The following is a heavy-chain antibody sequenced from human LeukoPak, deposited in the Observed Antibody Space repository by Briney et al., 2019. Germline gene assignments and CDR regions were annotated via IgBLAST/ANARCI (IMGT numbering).Heavy chain of an antibody. CDR2: FDPEDGET. V-gene: IGHV1-24*01. CDR3: ATRSEGSTGTTQDY. J-gene: IGHJ4*02. CDR1: GYTLTELS. D-gene: IGHD1-7*01. Sequence: ASVKVSCKVSGYTLTELSMHWVRQAPGKGLEWVGGFDPEDGETIYAQKFQGRVTMTEDTSTDTAYMELSSLRSEDTAVYYCATRSEGSTGTTQDYWGQGTLVTVSS.